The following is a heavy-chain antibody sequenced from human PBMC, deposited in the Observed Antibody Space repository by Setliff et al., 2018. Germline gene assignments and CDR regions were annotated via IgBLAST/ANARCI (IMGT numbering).Heavy chain of an antibody. CDR2: IYYSGST. Sequence: SETLSLTCTVSGGSISSGSYYWSWIRQPPGRRLEWIGYIYYSGSTNYNPSLESRVTISVDTSKNQFSLRLNSATAADTAVYYCARLRGAFDYWGQGTPVTVSS. CDR3: ARLRGAFDY. CDR1: GGSISSGSYY. V-gene: IGHV4-61*01. J-gene: IGHJ4*02. D-gene: IGHD3-16*01.